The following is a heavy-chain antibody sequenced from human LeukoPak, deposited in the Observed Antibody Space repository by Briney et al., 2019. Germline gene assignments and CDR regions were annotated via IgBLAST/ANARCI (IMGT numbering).Heavy chain of an antibody. CDR2: SRNRARGSTT. V-gene: IGHV3-72*01. Sequence: GGSLRLSCAASGFSFSDHYMDWVRQAPGKGLEWIGRSRNRARGSTTEYAASVKGRFSILRDDSKNLLSLQMNSLNTEDTAVYYCTRDLSGGDFSAFDSWGHGTMVTVSS. CDR3: TRDLSGGDFSAFDS. D-gene: IGHD2-21*02. CDR1: GFSFSDHY. J-gene: IGHJ3*01.